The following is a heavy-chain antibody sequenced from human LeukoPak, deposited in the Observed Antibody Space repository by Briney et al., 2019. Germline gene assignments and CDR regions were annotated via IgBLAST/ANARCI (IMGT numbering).Heavy chain of an antibody. J-gene: IGHJ1*01. CDR1: GYTFTSYG. CDR3: ARVEFAVAGPEYFQH. CDR2: ISAYNGNT. D-gene: IGHD6-19*01. V-gene: IGHV1-18*01. Sequence: ASVKVSCKASGYTFTSYGISWVRQAPGQGLEWMGWISAYNGNTNYAQKLQGRVTMTTDTSTSTAYMELRSLRSDDTAVYYCARVEFAVAGPEYFQHWGQGTLVTVFS.